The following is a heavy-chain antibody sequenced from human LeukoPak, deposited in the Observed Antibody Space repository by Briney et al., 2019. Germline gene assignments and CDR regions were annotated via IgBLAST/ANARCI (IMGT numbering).Heavy chain of an antibody. CDR3: ARLGLWFGELSPIF. CDR1: GYTFTSYG. V-gene: IGHV1-18*04. D-gene: IGHD3-10*01. J-gene: IGHJ3*01. CDR2: ISAYNGNT. Sequence: ASVKVSRKASGYTFTSYGISWVRQAPEQGLEWMGWISAYNGNTNYAQKLQGRVTMTTDTSTSTAYMELRSLRSDDTAVYYCARLGLWFGELSPIFWGQGTMVTVSS.